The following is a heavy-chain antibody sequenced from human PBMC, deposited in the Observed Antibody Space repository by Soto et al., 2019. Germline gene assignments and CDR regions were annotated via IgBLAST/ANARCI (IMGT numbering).Heavy chain of an antibody. CDR2: ISAYNGNT. J-gene: IGHJ4*02. CDR3: ARGGGGTLGFDY. V-gene: IGHV1-18*04. D-gene: IGHD1-1*01. Sequence: VHLVQSGGEVRKPGASVKVSCKASGYTFTTYIISWVRQAPGQGLEWMGWISAYNGNTKYAQKFQDRVTMTNDTSTSTAYMELRSLRSDDTAMYYCARGGGGTLGFDYWGQGALITVSS. CDR1: GYTFTTYI.